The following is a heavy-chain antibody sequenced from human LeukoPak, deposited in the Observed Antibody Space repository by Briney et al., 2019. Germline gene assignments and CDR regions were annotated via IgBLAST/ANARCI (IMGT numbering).Heavy chain of an antibody. CDR2: IIPIFGTA. Sequence: ASVKVSCKASGGTFSSYAISWVRQAPGQGLEWMGGIIPIFGTANYAQKFQGRVTITTDESTSTAYMELSSLRAEDTAVYYCARAAIFGVVISEYYFDYWGQGTLVTVSS. CDR3: ARAAIFGVVISEYYFDY. J-gene: IGHJ4*02. D-gene: IGHD3-3*01. CDR1: GGTFSSYA. V-gene: IGHV1-69*05.